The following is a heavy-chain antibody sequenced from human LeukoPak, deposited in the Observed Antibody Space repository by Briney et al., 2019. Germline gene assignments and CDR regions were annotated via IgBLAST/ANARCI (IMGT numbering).Heavy chain of an antibody. V-gene: IGHV3-66*01. CDR2: IYSGGST. CDR1: GFTFSSYA. CDR3: ARGAAAGYYFDY. J-gene: IGHJ4*02. Sequence: PGGSLRLSCAASGFTFSSYAMSWVRQAPGKGLEWVSVIYSGGSTYYADSVKGRFTISRDNSKNTLYLQMNSLRAEDTAVYYCARGAAAGYYFDYWGQGTLVTVSS. D-gene: IGHD6-13*01.